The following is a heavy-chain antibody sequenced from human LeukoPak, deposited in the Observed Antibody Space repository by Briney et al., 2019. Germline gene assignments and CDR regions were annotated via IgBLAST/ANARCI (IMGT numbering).Heavy chain of an antibody. CDR2: ISSSSTI. CDR1: GFTFSSYS. J-gene: IGHJ4*02. V-gene: IGHV3-48*04. D-gene: IGHD3-22*01. CDR3: ARDPTYYYDSSGYWDY. Sequence: PGGSLRLSCAASGFTFSSYSMNWVRQAPGKGLEWVSYISSSSTIYYADSVKGRFTISRDNAKNSLYLQMNSLRAEDTAVYYCARDPTYYYDSSGYWDYWGQGTLVTVSS.